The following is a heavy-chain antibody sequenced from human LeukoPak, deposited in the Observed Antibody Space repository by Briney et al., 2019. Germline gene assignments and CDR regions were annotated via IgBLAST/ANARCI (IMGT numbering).Heavy chain of an antibody. V-gene: IGHV3-74*03. D-gene: IGHD2-15*01. CDR3: ARSKRWYSTDAFDI. J-gene: IGHJ3*02. Sequence: PGGSLRLSCAASGFTFSSHWMHWVRQAPGKGLVWVSRINGDGSNTTYADSVKGRFTISRDNAKNTLYLQMNSLRAEDTAVYHCARSKRWYSTDAFDIWGQGTMVTVSS. CDR1: GFTFSSHW. CDR2: INGDGSNT.